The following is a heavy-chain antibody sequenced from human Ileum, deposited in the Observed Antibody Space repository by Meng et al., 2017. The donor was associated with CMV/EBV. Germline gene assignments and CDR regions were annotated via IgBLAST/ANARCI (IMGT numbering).Heavy chain of an antibody. CDR2: SYRRDGGT. CDR3: AKVVGYTYGFDY. J-gene: IGHJ4*02. Sequence: GESLRLSCAASGFSCSDHAMNWVRQGPGKGLEWVSFSYRRDGGTYYAASVKGRFIMSRDNSKNTVYLQRNSLRAEDTAVYYCAKVVGYTYGFDYWGQGTLVTVSS. V-gene: IGHV3-23*03. D-gene: IGHD5-18*01. CDR1: GFSCSDHA.